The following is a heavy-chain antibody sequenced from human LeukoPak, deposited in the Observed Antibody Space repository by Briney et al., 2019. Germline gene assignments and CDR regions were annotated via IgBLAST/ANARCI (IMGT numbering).Heavy chain of an antibody. D-gene: IGHD2-15*01. CDR3: ASPYCSGGSCYLHYYYYGMDV. CDR2: IIPIFGTA. Sequence: SVKVSCKASGGTFSSYAISWVRQAPGQGLEWMGGIIPIFGTANYAQKFQGRVTITADESTSTAYMELSSLRSEDTAVYYCASPYCSGGSCYLHYYYYGMDVWGQGTTVTVSS. CDR1: GGTFSSYA. V-gene: IGHV1-69*13. J-gene: IGHJ6*02.